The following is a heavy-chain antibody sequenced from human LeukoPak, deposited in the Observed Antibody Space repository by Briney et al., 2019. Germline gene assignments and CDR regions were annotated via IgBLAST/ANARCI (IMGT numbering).Heavy chain of an antibody. CDR3: TRASGYSSGAVDY. Sequence: GRPLRLSCAASGFTFDDYDMQWVRQAPGKGLECVSGISWNSGRIGYADSVKGRFTISRDNAKSTLYLKMNNLRADEMDLYYCTRASGYSSGAVDYWGEGTLVTVSS. J-gene: IGHJ4*02. CDR1: GFTFDDYD. CDR2: ISWNSGRI. D-gene: IGHD5-18*01. V-gene: IGHV3-9*03.